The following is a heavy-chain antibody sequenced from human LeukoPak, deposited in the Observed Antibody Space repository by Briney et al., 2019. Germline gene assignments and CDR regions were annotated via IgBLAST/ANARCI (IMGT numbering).Heavy chain of an antibody. J-gene: IGHJ4*02. CDR2: INQDGSEQ. Sequence: PGGSLRLSCAASGFTFSTKWMSWVRQAPGKGLERVATINQDGSEQYYGDSVKGRLTISRENAKNSLDLQMNSLRAEDTAVYYCARDYSSGRDFWGQGTLVTVSS. V-gene: IGHV3-7*04. CDR3: ARDYSSGRDF. CDR1: GFTFSTKW. D-gene: IGHD3-22*01.